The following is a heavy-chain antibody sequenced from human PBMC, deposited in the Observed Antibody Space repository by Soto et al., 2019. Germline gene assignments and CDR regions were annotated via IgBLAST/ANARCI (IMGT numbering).Heavy chain of an antibody. CDR1: GFTFSSYG. V-gene: IGHV3-33*01. D-gene: IGHD6-19*01. J-gene: IGHJ4*02. CDR3: ARANKAKAVAPFGY. Sequence: PGGSLRLSCAASGFTFSSYGMHWVRQAPGKGLEWVAVIWYDGSNKYYADSVKGRFTISRDNSKNTLYLQMNSLRAEDTAVYYCARANKAKAVAPFGYWGQGTLVTVSS. CDR2: IWYDGSNK.